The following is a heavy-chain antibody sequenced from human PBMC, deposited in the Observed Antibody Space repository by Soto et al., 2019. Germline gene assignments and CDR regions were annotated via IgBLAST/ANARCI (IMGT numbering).Heavy chain of an antibody. CDR2: ISTYNGNT. D-gene: IGHD6-19*01. CDR3: ARTVAGYFDY. V-gene: IGHV1-18*01. J-gene: IGHJ4*02. CDR1: GYTFTSSG. Sequence: WASVKVSCKASGYTFTSSGISWVRQAPGQGPEWMGWISTYNGNTNYAQNLQGRVTMTTDTSTSTAYMELRGLRSGDTAVYYCARTVAGYFDYWGQGTLVTVSS.